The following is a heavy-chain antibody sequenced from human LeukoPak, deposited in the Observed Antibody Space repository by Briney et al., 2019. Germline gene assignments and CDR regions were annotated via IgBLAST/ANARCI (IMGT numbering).Heavy chain of an antibody. D-gene: IGHD2-8*01. J-gene: IGHJ6*04. CDR3: AREYAIPTKVDV. Sequence: GGSLRLSCAASGFTFSSYEMNWVRQAPGKGLEWVSYISSRGSTIYYADSVKGRFTISRDNAKNSLYLQMNSLRAEDTAVYYCAREYAIPTKVDVWGKGTTVTVSS. V-gene: IGHV3-48*03. CDR1: GFTFSSYE. CDR2: ISSRGSTI.